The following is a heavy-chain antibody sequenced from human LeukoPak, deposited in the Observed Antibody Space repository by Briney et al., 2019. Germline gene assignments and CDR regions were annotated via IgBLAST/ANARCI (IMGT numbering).Heavy chain of an antibody. CDR2: ISYDGSNK. Sequence: GGSLRLSCAASGFTFSSYAMHWVRQAPGKGLEWVAVISYDGSNKYYADSVKGRFTISRDNSKNTLYLQMNSLRAEDTAVYYCAKGGLYCSGGSCPMDYWGQGTLVTVSS. D-gene: IGHD2-15*01. J-gene: IGHJ4*02. CDR1: GFTFSSYA. CDR3: AKGGLYCSGGSCPMDY. V-gene: IGHV3-30*01.